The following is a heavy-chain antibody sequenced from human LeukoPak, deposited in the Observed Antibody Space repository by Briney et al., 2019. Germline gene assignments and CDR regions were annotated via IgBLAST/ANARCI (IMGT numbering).Heavy chain of an antibody. Sequence: ASVKVSCKASGYTFTSYALSWVRQAPGQGLEWMGWINTNAGNPTYAQGFTGRFVFSVDTSVRTAYMQISSLKAEDTAVYYCARVPAGSGIRFDPWGQETLVTVSS. CDR2: INTNAGNP. D-gene: IGHD6-19*01. J-gene: IGHJ5*02. CDR1: GYTFTSYA. V-gene: IGHV7-4-1*02. CDR3: ARVPAGSGIRFDP.